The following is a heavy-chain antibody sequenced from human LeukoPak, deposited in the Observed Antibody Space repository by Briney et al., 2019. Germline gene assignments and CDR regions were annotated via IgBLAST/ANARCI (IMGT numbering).Heavy chain of an antibody. CDR2: IYSGGST. V-gene: IGHV3-53*01. CDR3: ASLNCSSTSCYVDY. D-gene: IGHD2-2*01. CDR1: GFSVSSNY. Sequence: PGGSLRLSCAASGFSVSSNYMSWVRQAPGKGLEWVSFIYSGGSTYYPDSVKGRFTISRDNAKNSLYLQMNSLRAEDTAVYYCASLNCSSTSCYVDYWGQGTLVTVSS. J-gene: IGHJ4*02.